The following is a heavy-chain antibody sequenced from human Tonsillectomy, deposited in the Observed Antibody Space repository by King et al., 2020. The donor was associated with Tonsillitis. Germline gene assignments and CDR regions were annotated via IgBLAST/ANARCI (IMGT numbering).Heavy chain of an antibody. J-gene: IGHJ4*02. CDR1: GFTFSSFF. Sequence: VQLVESGGGVVPPGRSLRLSWAASGFTFSSFFLHRGRPAPEQGPGWGGGYLYCGSKTNYANSRKGRLTISRDNSKNLSYLQMNSLRPEDTAVYYCARDGAYYGSGSPLKYWGQGTLVTVSS. D-gene: IGHD3-10*01. CDR3: ARDGAYYGSGSPLKY. CDR2: YLYCGSKT. V-gene: IGHV3-30-3*01.